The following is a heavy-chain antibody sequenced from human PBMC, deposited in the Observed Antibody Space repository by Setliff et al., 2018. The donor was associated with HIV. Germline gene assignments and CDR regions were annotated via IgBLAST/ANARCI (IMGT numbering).Heavy chain of an antibody. J-gene: IGHJ6*02. D-gene: IGHD3-22*01. V-gene: IGHV3-33*01. CDR3: QTNYYDTSGYYYSYNGMDV. Sequence: LRLSCAASGFAFSSYGMHWVRQAPGKGLEWVAVIWYDGSNKYYADSVKGRLTIFRDNSKNTLYLQMNSLRAEDTAVYYCQTNYYDTSGYYYSYNGMDVWGQGTTVTVSS. CDR1: GFAFSSYG. CDR2: IWYDGSNK.